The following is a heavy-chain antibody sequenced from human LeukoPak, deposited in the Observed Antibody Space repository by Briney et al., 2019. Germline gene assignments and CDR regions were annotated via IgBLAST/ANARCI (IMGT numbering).Heavy chain of an antibody. Sequence: GSLRLSCAASGFTFSSYSVNWVRQAPGKGLEWVSSIDSSGSYIYYADSLKGRFTISRDNAKNSLYLQVNSLRAEETAVYYCARASSRAFDYWGQGTLVTVSS. V-gene: IGHV3-21*06. CDR3: ARASSRAFDY. J-gene: IGHJ4*02. CDR1: GFTFSSYS. CDR2: IDSSGSYI.